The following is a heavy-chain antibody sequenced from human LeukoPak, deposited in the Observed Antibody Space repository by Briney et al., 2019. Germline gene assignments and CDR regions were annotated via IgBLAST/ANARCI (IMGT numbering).Heavy chain of an antibody. CDR1: GGSISSYY. CDR3: ARGGGQLELDY. V-gene: IGHV4-34*01. CDR2: INHSGST. D-gene: IGHD6-6*01. J-gene: IGHJ4*02. Sequence: SETLSLTCTVSGGSISSYYWSWIRQPPGKGLEWIGEINHSGSTNYNPSLKSRVTISVDTSKNQFSLKLSSVTAADTAVYYCARGGGQLELDYWGQGTLVTVSS.